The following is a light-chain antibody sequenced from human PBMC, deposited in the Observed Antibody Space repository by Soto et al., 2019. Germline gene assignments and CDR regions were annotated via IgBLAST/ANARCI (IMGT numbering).Light chain of an antibody. V-gene: IGLV1-40*01. Sequence: QSMLTQPPSVSGPPGQRVTISCTGSSSNIGSTYDVQWYQQLPGTAPKLLIHGNTDRPSGVPDRFSGSKSGTSASLAITGLYADDEADYYCQSYDDSLSVHYVFGTGTKVTVL. CDR2: GNT. J-gene: IGLJ1*01. CDR3: QSYDDSLSVHYV. CDR1: SSNIGSTYD.